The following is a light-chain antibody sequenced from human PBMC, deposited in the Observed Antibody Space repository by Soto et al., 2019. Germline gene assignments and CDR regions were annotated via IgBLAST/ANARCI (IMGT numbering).Light chain of an antibody. CDR1: QTISTS. V-gene: IGKV1-5*03. CDR3: QQLNSYSSIT. J-gene: IGKJ5*01. CDR2: KAS. Sequence: DIQMTQSPSTLSASVGDRVTITCRATQTISTSLAWYQQIPGRAPKLLIYKASILDTGVPSRFSGSGSGTEFTLTISSLQPEDFATYYCQQLNSYSSITFGQGTRLEI.